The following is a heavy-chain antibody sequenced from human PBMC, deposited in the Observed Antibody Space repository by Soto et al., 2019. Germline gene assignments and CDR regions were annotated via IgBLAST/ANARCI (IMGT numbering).Heavy chain of an antibody. Sequence: QVQLVQSGAEVKKPGASVKVSCKASGYTFTSYGISWVRQAPGQGLEWMGWISAYNGNTNYEQKLQGRVTMTTDTSTSTPYMELRSLRADDTAVYYCARSTPKNAVAGTRVDYWGQGTLVTVSS. CDR3: ARSTPKNAVAGTRVDY. V-gene: IGHV1-18*01. J-gene: IGHJ4*02. CDR1: GYTFTSYG. D-gene: IGHD6-19*01. CDR2: ISAYNGNT.